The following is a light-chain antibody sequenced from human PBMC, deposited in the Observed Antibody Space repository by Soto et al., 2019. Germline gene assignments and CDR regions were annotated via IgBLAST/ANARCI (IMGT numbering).Light chain of an antibody. CDR2: DAY. CDR3: QPRTNWPPGVS. Sequence: EVVLTQSPATLSLSPGDRATLSCRASQSISSYLAWFQQKPGQAPRLLIYDAYNRATGIPARFSGSGSGTDFTLTISSLEPEDFAVYYCQPRTNWPPGVSFGPGTTVDIK. CDR1: QSISSY. J-gene: IGKJ3*01. V-gene: IGKV3-11*01.